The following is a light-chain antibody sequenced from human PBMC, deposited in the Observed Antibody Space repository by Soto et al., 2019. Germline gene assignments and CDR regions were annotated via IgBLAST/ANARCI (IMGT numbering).Light chain of an antibody. J-gene: IGKJ2*01. Sequence: EIVLTQSPGTLSLSPGERATLSCRASQSVGGVYLAWYQHRPGQAPSLLIYGASTRATGIPNRFSGSGSGTDFTLTINRLEPEDFAVYSCQQYGTSPYTFGQGTKLEIK. CDR3: QQYGTSPYT. CDR1: QSVGGVY. V-gene: IGKV3-20*01. CDR2: GAS.